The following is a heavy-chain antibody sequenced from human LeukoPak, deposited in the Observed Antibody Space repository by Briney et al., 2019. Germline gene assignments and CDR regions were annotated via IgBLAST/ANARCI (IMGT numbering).Heavy chain of an antibody. CDR1: GGFTTHYY. CDR2: FYHSGST. D-gene: IGHD3-22*01. J-gene: IGHJ3*02. Sequence: SETLSLTSSVSGGFTTHYYWSWIRQPPGKGLEWIGYFYHSGSTNYNPSLKSRVTISVDTSKNHFSLKLSSVTAADTAVYYCAKNYYDSSGVMVDDAFDIWGQGTMVTISS. CDR3: AKNYYDSSGVMVDDAFDI. V-gene: IGHV4-59*12.